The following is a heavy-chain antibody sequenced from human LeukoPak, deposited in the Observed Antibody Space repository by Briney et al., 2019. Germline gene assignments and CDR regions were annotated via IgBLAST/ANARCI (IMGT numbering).Heavy chain of an antibody. CDR3: VKLPLYYQTYDSDDS. CDR2: INPSGGST. V-gene: IGHV1-46*01. D-gene: IGHD3-16*01. CDR1: GYTFTSYY. J-gene: IGHJ4*02. Sequence: ASVKVSCKASGYTFTSYYMHWVRQAPGQGLEWMGIINPSGGSTSYAQKFQGRVTMTRDTSTSTVYMELSSLRAEDTAAYYCVKLPLYYQTYDSDDSWGQGTLVTVSS.